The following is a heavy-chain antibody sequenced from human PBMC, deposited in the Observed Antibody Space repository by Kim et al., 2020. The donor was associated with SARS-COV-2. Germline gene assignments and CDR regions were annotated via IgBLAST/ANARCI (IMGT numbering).Heavy chain of an antibody. Sequence: SETLSLTCTVSGGSVSSGSGSYYWSWIRQPPGKGLEWIGYIYYRGTTNYNPSLKSRVTISVDTSKNQFSLKLSSVTAADAAVYYCARESGVDFRSGYSNDAFDIWGQGTMVTVSS. D-gene: IGHD3-3*01. CDR2: IYYRGTT. V-gene: IGHV4-61*01. CDR1: GGSVSSGSGSYY. J-gene: IGHJ3*02. CDR3: ARESGVDFRSGYSNDAFDI.